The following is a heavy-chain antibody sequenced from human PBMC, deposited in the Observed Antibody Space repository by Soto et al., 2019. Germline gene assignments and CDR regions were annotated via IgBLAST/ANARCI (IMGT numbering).Heavy chain of an antibody. J-gene: IGHJ6*02. Sequence: SETQSLTSTVYGGSFSGYYWSWIRQPPGKGLEWIGEINHSGSTNYNPSLKSRVTISVDTSKNQFSLKLSSVTAADTAVYYCVRGKGQWPPRYYYGMDVWGQGTTVTVSS. V-gene: IGHV4-34*01. CDR1: GGSFSGYY. D-gene: IGHD6-19*01. CDR3: VRGKGQWPPRYYYGMDV. CDR2: INHSGST.